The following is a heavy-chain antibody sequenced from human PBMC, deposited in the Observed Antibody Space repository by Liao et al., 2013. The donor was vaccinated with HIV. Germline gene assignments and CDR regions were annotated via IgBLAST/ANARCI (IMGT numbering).Heavy chain of an antibody. CDR2: IDHSGSS. CDR1: GGSFSDYY. V-gene: IGHV4-34*01. J-gene: IGHJ3*02. Sequence: QLQLQVSGSGLLKPSETLSLTCAVYGGSFSDYYWSWIRQSPGKGLEWIGEIDHSGSSNYNPSLKSRVTISVDTSKNQFSLRLSSVTAADTAVYYCARGRGTSAFDIWGQGTMVTVSS. CDR3: ARGRGTSAFDI. D-gene: IGHD1-1*01.